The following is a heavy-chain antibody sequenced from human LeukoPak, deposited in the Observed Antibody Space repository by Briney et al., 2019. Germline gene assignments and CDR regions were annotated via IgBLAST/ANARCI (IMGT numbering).Heavy chain of an antibody. V-gene: IGHV1-2*02. D-gene: IGHD6-13*01. CDR3: AREGGYRYQDYFDY. Sequence: ASVKVSCKASGYTFTVYYMHWVRQAPGQGLEWMGWINPNSGGTNYAQKFQGRVTMTRDTSISTAYMELSRLRSDDTAVYYCAREGGYRYQDYFDYWGQGTLVTASS. J-gene: IGHJ4*02. CDR1: GYTFTVYY. CDR2: INPNSGGT.